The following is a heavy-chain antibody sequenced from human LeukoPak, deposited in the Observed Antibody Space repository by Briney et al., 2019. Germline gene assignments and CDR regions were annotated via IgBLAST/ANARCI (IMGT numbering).Heavy chain of an antibody. CDR1: GFTFTNYW. J-gene: IGHJ4*02. CDR2: INSDGSVT. Sequence: GGSLRLSCAASGFTFTNYWMHWVRQAPGAGLVWVSRINSDGSVTRYADSVKGRFTISRDNAKNTVFLQMNSLRTEDTAVYYCARDRGALDYWGQGTLVTVSS. D-gene: IGHD1-26*01. V-gene: IGHV3-74*01. CDR3: ARDRGALDY.